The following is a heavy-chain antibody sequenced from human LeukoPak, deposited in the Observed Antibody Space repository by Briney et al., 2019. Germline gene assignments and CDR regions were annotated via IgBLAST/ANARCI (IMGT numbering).Heavy chain of an antibody. CDR2: IDYSGST. CDR1: GGTISRHY. V-gene: IGHV4-59*11. Sequence: SETLSLTCTVSGGTISRHYWNWIRQPPGKGLEWIAYIDYSGSTNYNPSLKSRLTISLDASKNQFSLKLSSVTAADPAVYYCGRARRRDRQQEFDSWNKGKMATVFS. CDR3: GRARRRDRQQEFDS. D-gene: IGHD1-1*01. J-gene: IGHJ3*02.